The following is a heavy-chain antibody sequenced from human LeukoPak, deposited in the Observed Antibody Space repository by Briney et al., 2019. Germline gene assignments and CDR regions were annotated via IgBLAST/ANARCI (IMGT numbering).Heavy chain of an antibody. V-gene: IGHV1-2*06. CDR2: INPNSGGT. J-gene: IGHJ4*02. CDR1: GYTFTGYY. CDR3: ARSSGYYETLDY. D-gene: IGHD3-22*01. Sequence: ASVKVPCKASGYTFTGYYMHWVRQAPGQGLEWMGRINPNSGGTNYAQKLQGRVTMTRDTSISTAYMELSRLRSDDTAVYYCARSSGYYETLDYWGQGTLVTVSS.